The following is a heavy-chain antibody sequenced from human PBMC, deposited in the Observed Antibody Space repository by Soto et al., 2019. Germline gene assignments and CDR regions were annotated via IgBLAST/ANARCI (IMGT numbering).Heavy chain of an antibody. CDR2: ISAYNGNT. V-gene: IGHV1-18*04. D-gene: IGHD2-2*01. CDR3: ARDGVGGYQLPGDWFDP. CDR1: GYTFTSYG. Sequence: QVQLVQSGAEVKKPGASVKVSCKASGYTFTSYGISWVRQAPGQGLAWMGWISAYNGNTNYAQKLQGRVTMTTDTSTSTADMELRRLRADDTAVYYCARDGVGGYQLPGDWFDPWGQGTLVTVSS. J-gene: IGHJ5*02.